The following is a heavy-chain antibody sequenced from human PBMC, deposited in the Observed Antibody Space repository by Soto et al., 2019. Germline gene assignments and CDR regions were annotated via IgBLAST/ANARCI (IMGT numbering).Heavy chain of an antibody. CDR2: MKANIGNR. Sequence: ASVKVSCKASGYTFTSYEINWVRQATGQGLEWMGGMKANIGNRGYAQKFQGRVTMTRNTSISTAYMELSSLRSEDTAVYYCARSKGYSYGYGMDVWGQGTTVTVSS. V-gene: IGHV1-8*01. CDR3: ARSKGYSYGYGMDV. J-gene: IGHJ6*02. D-gene: IGHD5-18*01. CDR1: GYTFTSYE.